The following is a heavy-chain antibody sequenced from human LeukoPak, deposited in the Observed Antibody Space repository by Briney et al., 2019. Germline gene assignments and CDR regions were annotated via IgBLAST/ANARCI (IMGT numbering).Heavy chain of an antibody. V-gene: IGHV3-23*01. CDR2: ISVSGVST. CDR3: ARDPYGDYVFDY. CDR1: GFTFSSYA. D-gene: IGHD4-17*01. Sequence: GGSLRLSCAASGFTFSSYAMSWVRQAPGKGLEWVSGISVSGVSTYYADSVKGRFTISRDNSKNTLYLQMNSLRAEDTALYYCARDPYGDYVFDYWGQGALVTVSS. J-gene: IGHJ4*02.